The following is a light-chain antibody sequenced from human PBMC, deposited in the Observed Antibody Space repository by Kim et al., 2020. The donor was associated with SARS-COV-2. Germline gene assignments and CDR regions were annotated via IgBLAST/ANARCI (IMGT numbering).Light chain of an antibody. V-gene: IGKV1-5*03. J-gene: IGKJ1*01. CDR1: QSVSSW. CDR2: KAS. Sequence: ASVGDRVTISCRPSQSVSSWLAWYQQKPGKAPKLLIYKASSLQSGVPSRFSGSGSETEFTLTISSLQPEDFATYYCQHYNSYPWTFGQGTKVDIK. CDR3: QHYNSYPWT.